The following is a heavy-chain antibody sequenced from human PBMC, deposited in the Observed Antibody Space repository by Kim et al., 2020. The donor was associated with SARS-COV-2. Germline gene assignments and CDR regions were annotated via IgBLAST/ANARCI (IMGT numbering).Heavy chain of an antibody. Sequence: SETLSLTCTVSGGSISSSSYYWGWIRQPPGKGLEWIGSIYYSGSTYYNPSLKSRVTISVDTSKKQFSLKLTSVTAADTAVYYCARDGGTYYDYVWGSYRPYYFDYWGQGTLVTVSS. J-gene: IGHJ4*02. V-gene: IGHV4-39*07. CDR3: ARDGGTYYDYVWGSYRPYYFDY. D-gene: IGHD3-16*02. CDR2: IYYSGST. CDR1: GGSISSSSYY.